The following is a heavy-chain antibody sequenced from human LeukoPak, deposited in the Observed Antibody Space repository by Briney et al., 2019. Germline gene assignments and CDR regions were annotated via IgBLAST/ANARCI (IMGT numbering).Heavy chain of an antibody. CDR3: AKVGPYYDFWSGYLDY. V-gene: IGHV3-23*01. CDR2: ISGSGGST. J-gene: IGHJ4*02. Sequence: PGGSLRLSCAASGFTFSSYAMSWVRQAPGKGLEWVSAISGSGGSTYYADSVKGRFTISRDNSKNTLYLQMNSLRAEDTAVYYCAKVGPYYDFWSGYLDYWGQGTLVTVSS. D-gene: IGHD3-3*01. CDR1: GFTFSSYA.